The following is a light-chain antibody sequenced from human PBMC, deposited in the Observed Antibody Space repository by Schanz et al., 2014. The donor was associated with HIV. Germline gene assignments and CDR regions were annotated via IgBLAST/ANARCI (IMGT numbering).Light chain of an antibody. Sequence: QSVLTQPPSVSGTPGQEVTISCAGSSSNIGAGYDVHWYHHLPGSAPKLLISGNNNRPSGVPDRFSGSKSGNTASLTISGLQPEDEADYYCNSYSHSNTYVFGSGTKLTVL. CDR1: SSNIGAGYD. V-gene: IGLV1-40*01. CDR2: GNN. J-gene: IGLJ1*01. CDR3: NSYSHSNTYV.